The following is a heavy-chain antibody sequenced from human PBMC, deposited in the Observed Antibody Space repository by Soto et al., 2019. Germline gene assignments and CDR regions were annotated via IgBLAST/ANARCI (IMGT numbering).Heavy chain of an antibody. CDR1: GYTFTSYN. J-gene: IGHJ6*02. CDR2: MNPNSGNT. V-gene: IGHV1-8*01. CDR3: ARARPPMSYYYGMDV. Sequence: ASVKVSCKASGYTFTSYNFNWVRQAPGQGLEWMGWMNPNSGNTGYAHKFQGRVTMTWNTSISTAYLELSRLTSDDTAVYFCARARPPMSYYYGMDVWGQGTAVTVSS.